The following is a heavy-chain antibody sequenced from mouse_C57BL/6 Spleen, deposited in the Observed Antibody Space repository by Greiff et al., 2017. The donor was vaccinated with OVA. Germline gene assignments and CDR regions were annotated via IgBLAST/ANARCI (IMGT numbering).Heavy chain of an antibody. CDR3: ARSKGWYFDV. V-gene: IGHV7-3*01. CDR2: IRNKAKGYTT. J-gene: IGHJ1*03. CDR1: GFTFTDYY. Sequence: EVQLVESGGGLVQPGGSLSLSCAASGFTFTDYYMSWVRQPPGKALEWLGFIRNKAKGYTTEYSASVKGRFTISRDNSQSILYLQMNALRAEDSATYYCARSKGWYFDVWGTGTTVTVSS.